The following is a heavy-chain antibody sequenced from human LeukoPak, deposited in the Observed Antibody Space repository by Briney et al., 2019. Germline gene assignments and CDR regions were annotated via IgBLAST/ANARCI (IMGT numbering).Heavy chain of an antibody. D-gene: IGHD3-3*01. CDR2: IYYSGST. J-gene: IGHJ4*02. CDR3: ARTPLGRDYDLLFDY. Sequence: SETLSLTCTVSGGSISSYYWSWIRQPPGKGLEWIGYIYYSGSTNYNPSLKSRVTISVDTSKNQFSLKLSSVPAADTAVYYCARTPLGRDYDLLFDYWGQGTLVTVSS. CDR1: GGSISSYY. V-gene: IGHV4-59*01.